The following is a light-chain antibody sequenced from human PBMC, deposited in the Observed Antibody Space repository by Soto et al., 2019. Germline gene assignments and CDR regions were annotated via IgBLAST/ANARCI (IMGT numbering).Light chain of an antibody. CDR2: GAS. Sequence: DIVMTQSPAILSVSLGERATLSCLASQSISDNLAWSQQRSGHAPRLLIYGASTRATGVPARFSGSGSGTEFTLTISSLQSDDFAIYYCQQYKSWPPLTFGGGTKVE. CDR3: QQYKSWPPLT. J-gene: IGKJ4*01. CDR1: QSISDN. V-gene: IGKV3-15*01.